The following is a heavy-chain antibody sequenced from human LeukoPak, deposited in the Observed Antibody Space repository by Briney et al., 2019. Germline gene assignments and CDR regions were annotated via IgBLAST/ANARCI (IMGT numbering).Heavy chain of an antibody. CDR1: GGTFSSYA. CDR2: IIPIFGTA. D-gene: IGHD3-10*01. CDR3: ARDSYPREGWFDP. Sequence: VKVFCKASGGTFSSYAISWVRQAPGQGLEWMGGIIPIFGTANYAQKFQGRVTITTDESTSTAYMELSSLRSEDTAVYYCARDSYPREGWFDPWGQGTLVTVSS. J-gene: IGHJ5*02. V-gene: IGHV1-69*05.